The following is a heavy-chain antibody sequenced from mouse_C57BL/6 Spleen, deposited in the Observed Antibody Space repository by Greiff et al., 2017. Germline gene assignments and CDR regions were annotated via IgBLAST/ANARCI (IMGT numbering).Heavy chain of an antibody. Sequence: EVQRVESGGDLVKPGGSLKLSCAASGFTFSSYGMSWVRQTPDKRLEWVATISSGGSYTYYPDSVKGRFTISRDNAKNTLYLQMSSLKSEDTAMYYCARLRDYYAMDYWGQGTSVTVSS. CDR1: GFTFSSYG. CDR3: ARLRDYYAMDY. V-gene: IGHV5-6*01. J-gene: IGHJ4*01. D-gene: IGHD2-4*01. CDR2: ISSGGSYT.